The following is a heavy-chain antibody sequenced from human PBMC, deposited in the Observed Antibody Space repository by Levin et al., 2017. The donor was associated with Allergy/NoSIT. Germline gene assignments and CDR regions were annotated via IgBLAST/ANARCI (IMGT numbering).Heavy chain of an antibody. J-gene: IGHJ4*02. CDR2: IYSGGTT. CDR3: ASRVLGSISDSQFDY. Sequence: HPGGSLRLSCAASGFTVSSNYMSWVRQAPGKGLEWVSVIYSGGTTYYADSVKGRFTISRDNSKNTLYLQMNSLRAEDTAVYYCASRVLGSISDSQFDYWGQGTLVTVSS. CDR1: GFTVSSNY. D-gene: IGHD2/OR15-2a*01. V-gene: IGHV3-66*01.